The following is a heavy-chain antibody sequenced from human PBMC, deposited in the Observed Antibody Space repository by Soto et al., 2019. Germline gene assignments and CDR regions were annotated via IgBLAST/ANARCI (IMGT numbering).Heavy chain of an antibody. CDR2: IIPIFGTA. CDR1: GGTFSSYA. J-gene: IGHJ4*02. CDR3: ASLYYDILTGYYRDYFDY. D-gene: IGHD3-9*01. V-gene: IGHV1-69*01. Sequence: QVQLVQSGAEVKKPGSSVKVSCKASGGTFSSYAISWVRQAPGQGLEWMGGIIPIFGTANYAQKFQGRVTITADESTRTAYMELSSLRSEDTAVYYCASLYYDILTGYYRDYFDYWCQGTLVTVSS.